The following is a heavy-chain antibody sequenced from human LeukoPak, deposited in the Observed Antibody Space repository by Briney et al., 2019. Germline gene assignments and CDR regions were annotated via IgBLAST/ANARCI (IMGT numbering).Heavy chain of an antibody. V-gene: IGHV1-69*06. CDR1: GGTFSSYA. Sequence: SVKVSCKASGGTFSSYAISWVRQAPGQGLEWMGGIIPIFGTANYAQKFQGRVTITADKSTSTAYMELSSLRAEDTAVYYCARAGIAMIRGVIGGFDYWGQGNLVTVSS. CDR3: ARAGIAMIRGVIGGFDY. J-gene: IGHJ4*02. D-gene: IGHD3-10*01. CDR2: IIPIFGTA.